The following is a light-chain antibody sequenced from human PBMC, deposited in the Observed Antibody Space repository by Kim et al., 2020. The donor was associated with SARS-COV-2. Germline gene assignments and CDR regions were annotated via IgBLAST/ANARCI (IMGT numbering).Light chain of an antibody. V-gene: IGLV2-8*01. J-gene: IGLJ3*02. CDR3: TSHAGSFKVV. CDR2: EVN. CDR1: STDVGSYNL. Sequence: GQSVTISCTGTSTDVGSYNLVSWYQHYPDKAPKLIIYEVNKRPSGVPDRFSGSKSGNTASLTVSGLQAEDEADYYCTSHAGSFKVVFGGGTKVTVL.